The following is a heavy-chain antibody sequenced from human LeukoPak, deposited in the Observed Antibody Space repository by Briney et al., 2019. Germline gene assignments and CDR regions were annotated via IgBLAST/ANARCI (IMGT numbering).Heavy chain of an antibody. CDR1: GGSISGYY. CDR2: IYSRGNT. Sequence: SETLSLTCTVSGGSISGYYWSWIPQPAGKGLEWLGRIYSRGNTNYNPSLKSRVTMSLDTSKNQFSLKLNSVTAADTAVYYCARDGGYCSGTSCPDPRQYWGQGTLVTVSS. D-gene: IGHD2-2*03. V-gene: IGHV4-4*07. CDR3: ARDGGYCSGTSCPDPRQY. J-gene: IGHJ1*01.